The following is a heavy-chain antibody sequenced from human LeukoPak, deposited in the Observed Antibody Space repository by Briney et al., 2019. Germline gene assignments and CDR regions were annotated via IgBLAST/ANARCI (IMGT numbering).Heavy chain of an antibody. Sequence: GGSLRLSCAASGFTVSSKFMTWVRQAPGKGLEWVSGISWNGGSMGYADSVKGRFAISRDNAKNSLYLQMHSLRAEDTALYYCARDTSLDAAGWFDPWGQGTLVTVSS. CDR1: GFTVSSKF. D-gene: IGHD2-2*01. V-gene: IGHV3-9*01. CDR3: ARDTSLDAAGWFDP. CDR2: ISWNGGSM. J-gene: IGHJ5*02.